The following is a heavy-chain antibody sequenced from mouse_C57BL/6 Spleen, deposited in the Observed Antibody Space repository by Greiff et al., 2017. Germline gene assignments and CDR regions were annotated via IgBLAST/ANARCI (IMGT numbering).Heavy chain of an antibody. J-gene: IGHJ3*01. CDR3: ARFYYGSSYNAMDY. CDR1: GYTFTSYW. Sequence: QVQLQQPGAELVKPGASVKMSCKASGYTFTSYWITWVKQRPGQGLEWIGDIYPGSGSTNYNEKFKSKATLTVDTSSSTAYMQLSSLTSEDSAVYYSARFYYGSSYNAMDYWGQGTLVTVSA. V-gene: IGHV1-55*01. D-gene: IGHD1-1*01. CDR2: IYPGSGST.